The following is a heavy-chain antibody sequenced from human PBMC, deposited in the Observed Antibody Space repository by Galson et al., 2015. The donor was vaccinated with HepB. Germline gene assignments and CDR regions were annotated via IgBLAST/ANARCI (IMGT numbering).Heavy chain of an antibody. Sequence: QSGAEVKKPGESLRISCQGAGYTFTHYWIGWVRQMPEKGLEWMGIIYPGDSDTRYSPSFQGQVTISADKSISTAYLQWSSLKASDTAMYYCSRHHYGDSRGRIHYWGQGTLVTVSS. CDR2: IYPGDSDT. J-gene: IGHJ4*02. D-gene: IGHD4-17*01. V-gene: IGHV5-51*01. CDR1: GYTFTHYW. CDR3: SRHHYGDSRGRIHY.